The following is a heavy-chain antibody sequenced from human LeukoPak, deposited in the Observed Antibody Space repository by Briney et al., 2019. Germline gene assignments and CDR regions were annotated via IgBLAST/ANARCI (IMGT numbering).Heavy chain of an antibody. CDR2: INTNTGNP. Sequence: GASVKVSCKASGYTFTSYAMNWVRQAPGQGLEWMGWINTNTGNPTYAQGFTGRFVFSLDTSVNTTYLQISSLKAEDTAVYYCARGPRIAAAGVWFDPWGQGTLVTVSS. CDR3: ARGPRIAAAGVWFDP. CDR1: GYTFTSYA. V-gene: IGHV7-4-1*02. D-gene: IGHD6-13*01. J-gene: IGHJ5*02.